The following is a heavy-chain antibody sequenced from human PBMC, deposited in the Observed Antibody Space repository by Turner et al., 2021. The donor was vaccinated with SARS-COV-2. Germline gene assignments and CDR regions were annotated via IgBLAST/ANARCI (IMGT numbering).Heavy chain of an antibody. CDR2: ISSVGNNQ. V-gene: IGHV3-30-3*01. J-gene: IGHJ4*02. CDR3: ARDRITVTGNLDH. Sequence: QVLLVESGGGVVQPGRSLRPSCTASGFTFSNYAMHWVRQAPGRGLEWVAVISSVGNNQHYADSVKGRFTVSRDDSKNSLYLQINSLRAEDTGVYYCARDRITVTGNLDHWGQGTLVTVSS. CDR1: GFTFSNYA. D-gene: IGHD6-19*01.